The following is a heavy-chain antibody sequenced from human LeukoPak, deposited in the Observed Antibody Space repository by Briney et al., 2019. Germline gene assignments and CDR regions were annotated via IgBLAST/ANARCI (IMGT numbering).Heavy chain of an antibody. Sequence: GSLRLSCEGSGFTFSTSWMHWVRQAPGKGLVWVSRIDSDGSRITYADSVKGRFTISRDNAKNTVYLQMNSLRAEDTAVYYCARGRSGSYGFFDYWSLGNLVTVSS. V-gene: IGHV3-74*03. J-gene: IGHJ4*02. CDR2: IDSDGSRI. D-gene: IGHD3-10*01. CDR1: GFTFSTSW. CDR3: ARGRSGSYGFFDY.